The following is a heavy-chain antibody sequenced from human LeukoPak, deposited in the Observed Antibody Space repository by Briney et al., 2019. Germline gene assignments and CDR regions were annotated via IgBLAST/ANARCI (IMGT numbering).Heavy chain of an antibody. Sequence: GGSLRLSCAASGFTFNSYAMRWVRQAPGKGPEWVATVREDGNEKYYADSVKGRFTISRDNAENSLYLQMNSLRAEDTAMYYCARARYKYNDYWGRGTLVTVSS. D-gene: IGHD1-14*01. V-gene: IGHV3-7*05. CDR2: VREDGNEK. J-gene: IGHJ4*02. CDR1: GFTFNSYA. CDR3: ARARYKYNDY.